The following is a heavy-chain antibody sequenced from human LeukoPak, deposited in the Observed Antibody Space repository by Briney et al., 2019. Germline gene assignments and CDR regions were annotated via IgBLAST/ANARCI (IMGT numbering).Heavy chain of an antibody. CDR1: GYTFTGYY. V-gene: IGHV1-2*04. CDR3: ARDSDGTGTGTQNAFDI. Sequence: ASVKVSCKASGYTFTGYYMHWVRQAPGQGLEWMGWINPNSGGTNYAQKFQGWVTMTRDTSISTAYTELSRLRSDDTAVYYCARDSDGTGTGTQNAFDIWGQGTMVTVSS. D-gene: IGHD1-1*01. J-gene: IGHJ3*02. CDR2: INPNSGGT.